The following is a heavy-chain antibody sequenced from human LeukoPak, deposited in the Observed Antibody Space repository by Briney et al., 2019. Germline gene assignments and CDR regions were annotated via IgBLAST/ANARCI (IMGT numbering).Heavy chain of an antibody. CDR3: AMPALGYCSSTSCYYFDY. CDR2: IIPIFGTA. Sequence: GASVKVSCKASGGTFSSYAISWVRQPPGQGLEWMGGIIPIFGTANYAQKFQGRVTITADKSTSTAYMELSSLRSEDTAVYYCAMPALGYCSSTSCYYFDYWGQGTLVTVSS. CDR1: GGTFSSYA. V-gene: IGHV1-69*06. D-gene: IGHD2-2*01. J-gene: IGHJ4*02.